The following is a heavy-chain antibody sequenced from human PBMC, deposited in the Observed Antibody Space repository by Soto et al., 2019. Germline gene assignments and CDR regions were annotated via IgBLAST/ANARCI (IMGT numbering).Heavy chain of an antibody. CDR3: AKDQLRGVRGGITYYYGMDV. Sequence: QVQLVESGGGVVQPGRSLRLSCAASGFTFSSYGMHWVRQAPGKGLEWVAVISYDGSNKYYADSVKGRFTISRDKSKNTLYLQMNSLRAEDTAVYYCAKDQLRGVRGGITYYYGMDVWGQGTTVTVSS. D-gene: IGHD3-10*01. CDR1: GFTFSSYG. V-gene: IGHV3-30*18. J-gene: IGHJ6*02. CDR2: ISYDGSNK.